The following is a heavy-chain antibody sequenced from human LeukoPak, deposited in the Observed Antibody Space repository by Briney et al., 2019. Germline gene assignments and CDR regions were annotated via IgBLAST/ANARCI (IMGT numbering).Heavy chain of an antibody. Sequence: SETLSLTCAVYGGSFSGYYWSWIRQPPGKGLEWIGEINHSGSTNYNPSLKGRVTISVDTSKNQFSLKLSSVTAADTAVYYCASSPLEWLPIPDYWGQGTLVTVSS. CDR2: INHSGST. J-gene: IGHJ4*02. D-gene: IGHD3-3*01. CDR3: ASSPLEWLPIPDY. CDR1: GGSFSGYY. V-gene: IGHV4-34*01.